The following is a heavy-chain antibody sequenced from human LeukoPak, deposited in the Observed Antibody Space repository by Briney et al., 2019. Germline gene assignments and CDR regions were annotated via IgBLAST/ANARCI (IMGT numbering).Heavy chain of an antibody. CDR3: ATTTIRLGY. D-gene: IGHD1-26*01. CDR2: IYYSGTT. J-gene: IGHJ4*02. Sequence: SETLSLTCTVSGGSISSSSRYWGWIRQPPGKGLEWIGSIYYSGTTYYSPSLKSRVTISVDTSKNQFSLKLSSVTAADTAVYCCATTTIRLGYWGQGTLVTVSS. CDR1: GGSISSSSRY. V-gene: IGHV4-39*07.